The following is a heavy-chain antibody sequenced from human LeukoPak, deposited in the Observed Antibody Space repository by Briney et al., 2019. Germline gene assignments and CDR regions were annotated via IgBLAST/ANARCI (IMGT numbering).Heavy chain of an antibody. Sequence: SVKVSCKASGGTFSSYAISWVRQAPGQGLEWMGGIIPIFGTANYAQKFQGRVTITRNTSISTAYMELSSLRSEDTAVYYCARGIIAARRKYWFDPWGQGTLVTVSS. V-gene: IGHV1-69*05. CDR3: ARGIIAARRKYWFDP. CDR2: IIPIFGTA. D-gene: IGHD6-6*01. CDR1: GGTFSSYA. J-gene: IGHJ5*02.